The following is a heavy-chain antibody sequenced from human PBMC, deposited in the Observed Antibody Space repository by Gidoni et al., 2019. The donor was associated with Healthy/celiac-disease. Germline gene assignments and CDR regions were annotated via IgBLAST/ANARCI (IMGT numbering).Heavy chain of an antibody. CDR3: AKGYYYDSSGYYYEWDY. D-gene: IGHD3-22*01. CDR1: GFTFSSYA. CDR2: ISGSGGST. Sequence: EVQLLESGGGLVQPGGSLRLSCAASGFTFSSYAMSWVRQSPGNGLECVAAISGSGGSTYYADSVKGRFTISRDNSKNTLYLQSNSLRAEDTAVYYCAKGYYYDSSGYYYEWDYWGQGTLVTVSS. J-gene: IGHJ4*02. V-gene: IGHV3-23*01.